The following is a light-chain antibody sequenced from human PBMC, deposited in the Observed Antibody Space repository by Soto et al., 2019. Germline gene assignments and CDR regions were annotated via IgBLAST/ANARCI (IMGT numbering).Light chain of an antibody. CDR3: ATWDSILSAGI. CDR2: DNN. J-gene: IGLJ2*01. CDR1: RSNIGNNY. Sequence: QSVLTQPPSASAAPGQRVTISCSGSRSNIGNNYVSWYQQLPGAAPKLLIHDNNQRPADVPDRFSGSKSGSSATLGITGLQTGDEGDYYCATWDSILSAGIFGGGTKVTVL. V-gene: IGLV1-51*01.